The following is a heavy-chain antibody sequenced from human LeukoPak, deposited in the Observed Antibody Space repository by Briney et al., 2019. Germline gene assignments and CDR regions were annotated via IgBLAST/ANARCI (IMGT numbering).Heavy chain of an antibody. CDR2: INPNSGGT. J-gene: IGHJ5*02. CDR3: ARDWGSYYYGSGNWFDP. D-gene: IGHD3-10*01. Sequence: ASVKVSCKASGGTFSSYTISWVRQAPGQGLEWMGWINPNSGGTNYAQKFQGRVTMTRDTSISTAYMELSRLRSDDTAVYYCARDWGSYYYGSGNWFDPWGQGTLVTVSS. V-gene: IGHV1-2*02. CDR1: GGTFSSYT.